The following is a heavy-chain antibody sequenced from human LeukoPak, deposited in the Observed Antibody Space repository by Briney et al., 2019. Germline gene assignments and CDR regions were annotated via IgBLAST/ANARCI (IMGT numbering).Heavy chain of an antibody. J-gene: IGHJ4*02. V-gene: IGHV3-30*02. CDR2: IRYDESNK. D-gene: IGHD3-22*01. CDR3: AKDRSYYYDRSGRGPLGY. CDR1: GFTFSSYG. Sequence: GGSLRLSCAASGFTFSSYGMHWLRQAPGKGLEWMAFIRYDESNKYYADSVKGRFSISRDNSKNTLYLQVNSLTAEDTAVYYCAKDRSYYYDRSGRGPLGYWGQGTLVTVSS.